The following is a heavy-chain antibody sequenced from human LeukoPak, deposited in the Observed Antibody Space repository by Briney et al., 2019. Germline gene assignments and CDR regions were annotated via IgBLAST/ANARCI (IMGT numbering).Heavy chain of an antibody. CDR2: ISYDGSNK. CDR1: GFTFSSYG. D-gene: IGHD6-19*01. J-gene: IGHJ4*02. V-gene: IGHV3-30*18. Sequence: GSLRLSCAASGFTFSSYGMHWVRQAPGKGLEWVAVISYDGSNKYYADSVKSRFTISRDNSKNTLYLQMNSLRAEDTAVYYCAKDAAVAGLFDYWGQGTLVTVSS. CDR3: AKDAAVAGLFDY.